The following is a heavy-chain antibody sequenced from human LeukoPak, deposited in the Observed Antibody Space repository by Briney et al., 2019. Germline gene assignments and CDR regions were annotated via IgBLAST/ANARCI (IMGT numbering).Heavy chain of an antibody. CDR1: GNTFTGYH. CDR2: INPDSGGT. V-gene: IGHV1-2*02. J-gene: IGHJ4*02. D-gene: IGHD5/OR15-5a*01. Sequence: GASVKVSCKASGNTFTGYHTHWVRQAPGQGLEWMGWINPDSGGTSYAQKFQGRVTMTRDTSISTAYMGLSGLRSDDTAVYYCARLVFYQYYFDYWGQGTLVTVSS. CDR3: ARLVFYQYYFDY.